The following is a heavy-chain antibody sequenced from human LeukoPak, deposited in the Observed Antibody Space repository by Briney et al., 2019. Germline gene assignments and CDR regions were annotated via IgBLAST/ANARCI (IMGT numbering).Heavy chain of an antibody. CDR1: GLTFSRYS. CDR3: ARDRYDSSGYYCISDY. V-gene: IGHV3-21*01. CDR2: ITSGVGYI. J-gene: IGHJ4*02. Sequence: GGSLRLSCAASGLTFSRYSMSWVRQAPGKGLEWVSSITSGVGYIYYADSLKGRFTISRDNAKNSLYLQLNSLRVEDTAVYYCARDRYDSSGYYCISDYWGQGTLVTVSS. D-gene: IGHD3-22*01.